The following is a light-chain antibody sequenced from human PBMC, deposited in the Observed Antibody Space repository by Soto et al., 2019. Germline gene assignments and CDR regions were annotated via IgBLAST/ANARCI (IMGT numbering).Light chain of an antibody. CDR3: QQYSTYPWT. CDR1: QSIISW. Sequence: DFQMTQSPSTLFASVGDRVTITCRDSQSIISWLAWYQQKPGKPPQLMIYDAASLQSGVPSTFSGSGAGTEFTPPINRLQPADVETDDCQQYSTYPWTFGQGTKVDIK. CDR2: DAA. V-gene: IGKV1-5*01. J-gene: IGKJ1*01.